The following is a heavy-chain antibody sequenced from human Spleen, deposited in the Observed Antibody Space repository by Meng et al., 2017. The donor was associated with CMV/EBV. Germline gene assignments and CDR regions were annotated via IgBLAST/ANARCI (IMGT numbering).Heavy chain of an antibody. CDR2: FIPIFDTA. D-gene: IGHD3-9*01. Sequence: SVKVSCKASGGTFSNYAINWVRQAPAQGLEWMGGFIPIFDTANYAQKFQGRVTITTDESMTTAYMELSSLRSEDTAVYYCASGLRSYDLLTYSYYNPMDVWGQGTTVTVSS. CDR3: ASGLRSYDLLTYSYYNPMDV. V-gene: IGHV1-69*05. J-gene: IGHJ6*02. CDR1: GGTFSNYA.